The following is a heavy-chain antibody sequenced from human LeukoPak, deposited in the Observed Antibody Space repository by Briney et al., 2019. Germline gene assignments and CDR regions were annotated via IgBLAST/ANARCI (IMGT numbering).Heavy chain of an antibody. CDR3: AKKGSSGYYAQYFDY. CDR2: ISGSGGST. J-gene: IGHJ4*02. Sequence: GGSLRLSCAASGFTFSSYGMSWVRQAPGKGLEWVSAISGSGGSTYYADSVKGRFTISRDNSKNTLDLQMKSLRAEDTAVYYCAKKGSSGYYAQYFDYWGQGTLVTVSS. D-gene: IGHD3-22*01. CDR1: GFTFSSYG. V-gene: IGHV3-23*01.